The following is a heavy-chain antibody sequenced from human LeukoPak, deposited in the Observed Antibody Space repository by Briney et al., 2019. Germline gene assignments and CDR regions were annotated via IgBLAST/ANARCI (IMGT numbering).Heavy chain of an antibody. Sequence: SQTLSLTCAVSGGSISSGGYSWSWIRQPPGKGLEWTGYIYYSGSTYYNPSLKSRVTISVDTSKNQFSLKLSSVTAADTAVYYCAREGYGSGDRYFDYWGQGTLVTVSS. CDR3: AREGYGSGDRYFDY. J-gene: IGHJ4*02. D-gene: IGHD3-10*01. CDR1: GGSISSGGYS. V-gene: IGHV4-30-4*07. CDR2: IYYSGST.